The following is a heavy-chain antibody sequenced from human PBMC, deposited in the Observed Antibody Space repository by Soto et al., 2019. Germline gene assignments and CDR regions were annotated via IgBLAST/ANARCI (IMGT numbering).Heavy chain of an antibody. D-gene: IGHD2-8*01. CDR1: GGSISSSNW. J-gene: IGHJ4*02. V-gene: IGHV4-4*02. Sequence: KTSETLSLTCAVSGGSISSSNWWSWVRQPPGKGLEWIGEIYHSGSTNYNPSLKSRVTISVDKSKNQFSLKLSSVTAADTAVYYCARAKRYCTNGVCYSFDYWGQGTLVTVSS. CDR2: IYHSGST. CDR3: ARAKRYCTNGVCYSFDY.